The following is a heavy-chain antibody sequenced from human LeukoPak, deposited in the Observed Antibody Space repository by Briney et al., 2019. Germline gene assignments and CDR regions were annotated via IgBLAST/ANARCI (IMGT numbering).Heavy chain of an antibody. J-gene: IGHJ3*02. D-gene: IGHD5-24*01. V-gene: IGHV1-69*04. Sequence: SVKVSCKASGGTFSSYAISWVRQAPGQGLEWMGRIIPILGIANYAQKFQGRVTITADKSTSTAYMELSSLRSEDTAVYYCARSWVEMATILMEGAFDIWGQGAMVTVSS. CDR2: IIPILGIA. CDR3: ARSWVEMATILMEGAFDI. CDR1: GGTFSSYA.